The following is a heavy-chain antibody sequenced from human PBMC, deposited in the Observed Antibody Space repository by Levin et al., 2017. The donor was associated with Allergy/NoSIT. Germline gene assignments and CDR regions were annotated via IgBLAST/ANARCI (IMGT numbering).Heavy chain of an antibody. Sequence: PGGSLRLSCAVSGFIISDNCMSWVRQAPGKGLEWVSIFCTGGIIYYADSVKGRFTLSRDNSENTLYLQMNSLRAEDTAIYFCARPHSRAYSYTMDVWGQGTAVTVSS. CDR2: FCTGGII. CDR1: GFIISDNC. J-gene: IGHJ6*02. D-gene: IGHD1-26*01. V-gene: IGHV3-53*01. CDR3: ARPHSRAYSYTMDV.